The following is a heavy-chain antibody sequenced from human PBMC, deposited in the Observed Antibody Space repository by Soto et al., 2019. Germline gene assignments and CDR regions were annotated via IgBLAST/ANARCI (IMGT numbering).Heavy chain of an antibody. CDR1: GFTFISYA. D-gene: IGHD3-22*01. Sequence: GESLRISCSASGFTFISYAMNWVRQAPGKGLEWVSAISGSGGSTYYADSVKGRFTISRDNSKNTLYLQMSSLRAEDTAVYYCAKAVIPNRYYFDYWGQGTLVTVSS. J-gene: IGHJ4*02. V-gene: IGHV3-23*01. CDR2: ISGSGGST. CDR3: AKAVIPNRYYFDY.